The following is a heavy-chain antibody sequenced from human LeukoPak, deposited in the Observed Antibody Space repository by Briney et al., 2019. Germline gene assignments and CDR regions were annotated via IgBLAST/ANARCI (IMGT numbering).Heavy chain of an antibody. Sequence: GGSLRLSCVASGFTFSRYKMHWARQGPGKGLMWVSRLNSDGSGTTYADSVKGRFTISRDNAKNTLYLQMNSLRAKDTAVYYCARAKYYYGSGSYYDAFDIWGQGTMVTVSS. D-gene: IGHD3-10*01. CDR2: LNSDGSGT. CDR1: GFTFSRYK. J-gene: IGHJ3*02. V-gene: IGHV3-74*01. CDR3: ARAKYYYGSGSYYDAFDI.